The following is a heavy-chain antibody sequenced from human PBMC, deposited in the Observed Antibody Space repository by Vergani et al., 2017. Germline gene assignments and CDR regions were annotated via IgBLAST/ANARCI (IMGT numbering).Heavy chain of an antibody. CDR1: GFTFDDYA. D-gene: IGHD1-26*01. CDR2: ISWNSGSI. J-gene: IGHJ3*01. V-gene: IGHV3-9*01. Sequence: EVQLVESGGGLVQPGRSLRLSCAASGFTFDDYAMHWVRQAPGKGLEWVSGISWNSGSIGYADSVKGRFTISRDNAKNSLYLQMNSLRAEDTAVYYCARDKVGATHEVLVWGQGTMVTVSS. CDR3: ARDKVGATHEVLV.